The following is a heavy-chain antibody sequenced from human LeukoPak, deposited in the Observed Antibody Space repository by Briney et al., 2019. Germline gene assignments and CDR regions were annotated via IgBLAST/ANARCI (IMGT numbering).Heavy chain of an antibody. Sequence: SETLSLTCTVSGGSISSGSYYWSWIRQPAGKGLEWIGRIYTSGSTYYNPSLKSRVTISVDTSKNQFSLKLSSVTAADTAVYYCARHQEIAAAGHMDVWGKGTTVTVSS. CDR2: IYTSGST. CDR1: GGSISSGSYY. D-gene: IGHD6-13*01. J-gene: IGHJ6*03. CDR3: ARHQEIAAAGHMDV. V-gene: IGHV4-61*02.